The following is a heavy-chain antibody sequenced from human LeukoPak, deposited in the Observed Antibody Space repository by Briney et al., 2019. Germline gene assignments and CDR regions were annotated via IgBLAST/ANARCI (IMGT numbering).Heavy chain of an antibody. CDR3: ARPLASGPDF. V-gene: IGHV3-21*01. CDR1: GITFSRFS. D-gene: IGHD3-3*02. J-gene: IGHJ4*02. CDR2: ISSSSSNI. Sequence: PGGSLRLSCAASGITFSRFSMNWVRQAPGKGLEWVSSISSSSSNIDYADSVKGRFTISRDNAQNTLYLQMNSLRAEDTAVYYCARPLASGPDFWGQGTLVTVSS.